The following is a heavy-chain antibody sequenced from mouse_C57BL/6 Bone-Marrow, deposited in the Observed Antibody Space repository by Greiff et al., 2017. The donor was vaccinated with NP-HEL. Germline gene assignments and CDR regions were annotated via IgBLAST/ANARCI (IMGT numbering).Heavy chain of an antibody. Sequence: QVQLQQPGAELVKPGASVKLSCKASGYTFTSYWMQWVKQRPGQGLEWIGEIDPSDSYTNYNQKFQGKATLTVDTSSSTAYMQLSSQTSEYSAVYYGASTPAYREFAYWGQGTLVTVSA. CDR1: GYTFTSYW. CDR3: ASTPAYREFAY. V-gene: IGHV1-50*01. J-gene: IGHJ3*01. CDR2: IDPSDSYT. D-gene: IGHD2-10*01.